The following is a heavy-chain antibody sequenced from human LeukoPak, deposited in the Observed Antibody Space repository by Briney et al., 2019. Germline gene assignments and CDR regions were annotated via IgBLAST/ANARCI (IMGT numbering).Heavy chain of an antibody. CDR3: ASPPSGDGGSFEY. Sequence: SVKGSCKAAGGTGSTYGIRCVRQAPGQGLEWIGGIVPMFNTTNYTQKFQGRVTITADESTRTAYMELSSLRSDDTAVYYCASPPSGDGGSFEYWGQGTLVTVSS. CDR2: IVPMFNTT. J-gene: IGHJ4*02. CDR1: GGTGSTYG. V-gene: IGHV1-69*01. D-gene: IGHD3-10*01.